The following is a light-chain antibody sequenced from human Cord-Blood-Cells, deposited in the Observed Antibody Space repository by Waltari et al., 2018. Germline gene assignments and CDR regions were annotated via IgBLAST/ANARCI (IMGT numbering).Light chain of an antibody. Sequence: SSALTQDPAVSVALGQTVRITCQGDRLRSYYASWYQQKPGQAPVLVIYGKNNRPSGIPDRFSGSSSGNTASLTITGAQAEDEADYYCNSRDSSGKRVFGGGTKLTVL. CDR3: NSRDSSGKRV. CDR2: GKN. V-gene: IGLV3-19*01. J-gene: IGLJ2*01. CDR1: RLRSYY.